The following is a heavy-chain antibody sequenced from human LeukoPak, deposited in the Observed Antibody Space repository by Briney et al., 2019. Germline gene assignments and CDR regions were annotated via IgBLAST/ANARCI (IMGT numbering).Heavy chain of an antibody. CDR2: IFPSGGEI. D-gene: IGHD2-8*02. Sequence: PGGSLRPSCAASGFTFSTFAMIWVRQPPGKGLEWVSSIFPSGGEIHYAASVRGRFTISRDNSKSTLSLQMNSLRAEDTAIYYCATYRQVLLPFESWGQGTLVTVSS. V-gene: IGHV3-23*01. CDR3: ATYRQVLLPFES. J-gene: IGHJ4*02. CDR1: GFTFSTFA.